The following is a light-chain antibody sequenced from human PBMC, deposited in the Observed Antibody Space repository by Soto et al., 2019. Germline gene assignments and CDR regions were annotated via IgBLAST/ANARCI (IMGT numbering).Light chain of an antibody. Sequence: EIVLTQSPATLSLSPGERATLSCRASQSVSSYLDWYQQKPGQAPRLLIYDASNRATGIPARFSGSGSGTDFTLTISSLEPEDFAVYYGQQRSNWPRITFGPGTKVDIK. J-gene: IGKJ3*01. V-gene: IGKV3-11*01. CDR2: DAS. CDR3: QQRSNWPRIT. CDR1: QSVSSY.